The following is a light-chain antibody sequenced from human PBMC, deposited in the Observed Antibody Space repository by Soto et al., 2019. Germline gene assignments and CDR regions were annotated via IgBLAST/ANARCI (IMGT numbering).Light chain of an antibody. Sequence: DIPMTQSPSTLSGSVGDRVTITCRASQTISSWLAWYQQKPGKAPKLLIYKASTLKSGVPSRFSGSGSGTEFPLTISSLQPDDFATYYCQHYNCYSEAFGQGTQVVLK. CDR3: QHYNCYSEA. CDR2: KAS. J-gene: IGKJ1*01. CDR1: QTISSW. V-gene: IGKV1-5*03.